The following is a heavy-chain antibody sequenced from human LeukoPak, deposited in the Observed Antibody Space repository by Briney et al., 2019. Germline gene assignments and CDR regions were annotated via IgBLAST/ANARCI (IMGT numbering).Heavy chain of an antibody. CDR2: IKQDGSEK. J-gene: IGHJ4*02. CDR1: GGSFSGSY. Sequence: ETLSLTCAVSGGSFSGSYWSWIRRPPGKGLEWVANIKQDGSEKYYVDSVKGRFTISRDNAKNSLYLQMNSLRAEDTAVYYCARERGLSYYDSSGYYNYWGQGTLVTVSS. CDR3: ARERGLSYYDSSGYYNY. D-gene: IGHD3-22*01. V-gene: IGHV3-7*01.